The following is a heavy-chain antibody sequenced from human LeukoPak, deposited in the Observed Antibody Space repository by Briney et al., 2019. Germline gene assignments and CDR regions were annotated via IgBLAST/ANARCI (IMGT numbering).Heavy chain of an antibody. D-gene: IGHD4-23*01. CDR1: GFTVSSNY. J-gene: IGHJ4*02. CDR3: ARENYGGNSWFDY. CDR2: IYSGGST. Sequence: PGRSLRLSCAASGFTVSSNYMSWVRQAPGKGLEWVSVIYSGGSTYYADSVKGRFTISRDNSKNTLYLQMNSLRAEDTAVYYCARENYGGNSWFDYWGQGTLVTVSS. V-gene: IGHV3-53*01.